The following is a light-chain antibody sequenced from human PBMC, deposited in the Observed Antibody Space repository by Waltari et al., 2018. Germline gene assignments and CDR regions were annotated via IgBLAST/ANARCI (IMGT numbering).Light chain of an antibody. V-gene: IGLV3-1*01. J-gene: IGLJ2*01. Sequence: SYELTQPPSVSVSPGQTASITCSGDRLGDKYAYWYQQKPGQSPVLLIYQNTKRPPGIPERVSGSNSGNTATLTISGTQAMDEADYYCQAWDSRTAVFGGGTKLTV. CDR1: RLGDKY. CDR2: QNT. CDR3: QAWDSRTAV.